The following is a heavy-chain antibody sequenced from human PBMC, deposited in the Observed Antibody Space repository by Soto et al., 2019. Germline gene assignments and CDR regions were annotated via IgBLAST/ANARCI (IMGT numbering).Heavy chain of an antibody. Sequence: PWGSLRISCVSSVFTFSSYSMTWVRQAPGKGLEWVSSISSSSSYIYYADSVKGRCTISRDNAKNSLYLQMNSLRAEDTAVYYCARDYHTGSIDPWGQGTLVTVSS. J-gene: IGHJ5*02. V-gene: IGHV3-21*01. CDR1: VFTFSSYS. CDR3: ARDYHTGSIDP. D-gene: IGHD3-3*01. CDR2: ISSSSSYI.